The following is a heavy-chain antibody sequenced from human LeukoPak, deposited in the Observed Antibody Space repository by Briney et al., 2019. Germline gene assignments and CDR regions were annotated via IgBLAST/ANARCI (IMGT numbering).Heavy chain of an antibody. D-gene: IGHD6-19*01. V-gene: IGHV4-39*07. CDR1: GDSSSSSNYF. Sequence: PSETLSLTCTVSGDSSSSSNYFWGWIRQPPGKGLEWIGSIYYSVNPYYNPSLKSRVIISVDTSKNQFSLNLSSVTAADTGIYYCARGRTVAGLHFDYWGQGTLVTVSS. J-gene: IGHJ4*02. CDR2: IYYSVNP. CDR3: ARGRTVAGLHFDY.